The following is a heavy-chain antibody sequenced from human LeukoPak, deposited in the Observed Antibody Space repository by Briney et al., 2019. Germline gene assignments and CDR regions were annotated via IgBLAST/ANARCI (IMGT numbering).Heavy chain of an antibody. CDR1: GFTFVDYA. J-gene: IGHJ4*02. Sequence: GGSLRLSCAASGFTFVDYAMHWVRQAPGKGLEWVSLISWDGGSTYYADSVKGRFTISRDNSKNSLYLQMNSLRAEDTALYYCAKDRAPSYYYDSSGYYGALDYWGPGTLVTVSS. CDR3: AKDRAPSYYYDSSGYYGALDY. V-gene: IGHV3-43D*03. CDR2: ISWDGGST. D-gene: IGHD3-22*01.